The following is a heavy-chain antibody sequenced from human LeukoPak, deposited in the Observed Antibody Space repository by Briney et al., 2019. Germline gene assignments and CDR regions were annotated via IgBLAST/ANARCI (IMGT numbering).Heavy chain of an antibody. J-gene: IGHJ4*02. V-gene: IGHV3-30*04. Sequence: GGSLRLSCAASGFTSSSYAMHWVRQAPGKGLEWVAVISYDGSNKYYADSVKGRFTISRDNSKNTLYLQMNSLRAEDTAVYYCARQSPHYYYRVFDYWGQGTLVTVSS. CDR1: GFTSSSYA. D-gene: IGHD1-26*01. CDR3: ARQSPHYYYRVFDY. CDR2: ISYDGSNK.